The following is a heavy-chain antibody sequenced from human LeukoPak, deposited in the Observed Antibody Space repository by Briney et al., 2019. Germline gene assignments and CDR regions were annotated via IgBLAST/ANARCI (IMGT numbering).Heavy chain of an antibody. CDR1: GFTFSSYG. D-gene: IGHD1-26*01. CDR2: IWYDGSNK. J-gene: IGHJ4*02. V-gene: IGHV3-33*01. Sequence: GGSLRLSCAASGFTFSSYGMHWVRQAPGKGLEWVAVIWYDGSNKYYADSVKGRFTISRDNSKNTLYLQMNSLRAEDTAVYYCARGRSIVGATQPFDYWGQGTLVPVSS. CDR3: ARGRSIVGATQPFDY.